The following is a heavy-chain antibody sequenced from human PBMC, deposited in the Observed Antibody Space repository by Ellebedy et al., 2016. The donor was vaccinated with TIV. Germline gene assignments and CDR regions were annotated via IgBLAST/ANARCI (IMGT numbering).Heavy chain of an antibody. V-gene: IGHV3-72*01. CDR1: GFTFSDHY. D-gene: IGHD3-10*01. CDR2: TRNKANSYTT. Sequence: GESLKISXAASGFTFSDHYMDWVRQAPGKGLEWVGRTRNKANSYTTEYAASVKGRFTISRDDSKNSLYLQMNSLKTEDTAVYYCARGLLWFGELGTDYWGQGTLVTVSS. CDR3: ARGLLWFGELGTDY. J-gene: IGHJ4*02.